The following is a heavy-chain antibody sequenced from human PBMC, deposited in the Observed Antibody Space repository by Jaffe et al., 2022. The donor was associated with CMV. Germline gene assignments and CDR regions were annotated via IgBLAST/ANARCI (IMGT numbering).Heavy chain of an antibody. Sequence: EVQLLESGGGLVQPGGSLRLSCAASGFTFSNFAMSWVRQAPGKGLEWVSVISGYDGSTDDSTFYADFVRGRFTISRDDSKNTLSLQMNSLRAEDTAVYYCAKDSARSWYTADSWGQGTLVTVFS. V-gene: IGHV3-23*01. CDR2: ISGYDGSTDDST. J-gene: IGHJ5*02. CDR3: AKDSARSWYTADS. D-gene: IGHD6-13*01. CDR1: GFTFSNFA.